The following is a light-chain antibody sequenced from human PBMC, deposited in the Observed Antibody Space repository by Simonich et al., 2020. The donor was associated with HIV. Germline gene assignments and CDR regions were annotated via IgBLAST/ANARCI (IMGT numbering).Light chain of an antibody. CDR2: GAS. V-gene: IGKV3-15*01. Sequence: EIVMTQSPATLSVSPGERATLSCRASQSVSSNLAWYHQKPGQAPRLLIYGASTRATGIPARFSGSGSGTEFTLTLSSMQSEDFAVYYCQQYNNWPPLTFGGGTKVEIK. CDR1: QSVSSN. J-gene: IGKJ4*01. CDR3: QQYNNWPPLT.